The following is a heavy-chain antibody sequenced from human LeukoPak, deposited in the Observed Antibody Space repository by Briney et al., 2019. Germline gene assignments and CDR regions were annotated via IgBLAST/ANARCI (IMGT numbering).Heavy chain of an antibody. CDR1: GFTFSSYA. V-gene: IGHV3-23*01. CDR3: ANGARRITIFGVVIYTPFDY. CDR2: ISGSGGST. D-gene: IGHD3-3*01. J-gene: IGHJ4*02. Sequence: QPGGSLRLSCAASGFTFSSYAMSWVRQAPGKGLEWVSAISGSGGSTYYADSVKGRFTISRDNSKNTLYLQMNSLRAEDTAVYYCANGARRITIFGVVIYTPFDYWGQGTLVTVSS.